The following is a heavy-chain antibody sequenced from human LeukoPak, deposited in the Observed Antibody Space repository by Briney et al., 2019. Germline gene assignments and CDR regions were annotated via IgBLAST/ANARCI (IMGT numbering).Heavy chain of an antibody. CDR3: ARDGEYGTGSYYRGSFDY. Sequence: ASVKVSCKASGYSFTAFYIHWVRQAPGQGLEWMGWIHPRSGGTRYAQKFRGRVTMARDTSISTVYMDLSSLGSDDTAVYYCARDGEYGTGSYYRGSFDYWGQGILVTVSS. CDR1: GYSFTAFY. D-gene: IGHD3-10*01. CDR2: IHPRSGGT. V-gene: IGHV1-2*02. J-gene: IGHJ4*02.